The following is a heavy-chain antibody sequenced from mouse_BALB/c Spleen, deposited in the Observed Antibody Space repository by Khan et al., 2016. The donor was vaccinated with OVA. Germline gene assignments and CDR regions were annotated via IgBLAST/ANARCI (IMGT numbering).Heavy chain of an antibody. CDR3: ARRDYGSSCGFAY. CDR1: DFSLTNYG. V-gene: IGHV2-4*02. D-gene: IGHD1-1*01. J-gene: IGHJ3*01. Sequence: QVQLQQSGPGLVQPSQSLSITCTVSDFSLTNYGVHWVRQSPGQGLEWLGVIWGGGSTDYNVAFISRLSITKDNSKSQVFFKMNSLQVDDTAIYYCARRDYGSSCGFAYWGQGTLVTVSA. CDR2: IWGGGST.